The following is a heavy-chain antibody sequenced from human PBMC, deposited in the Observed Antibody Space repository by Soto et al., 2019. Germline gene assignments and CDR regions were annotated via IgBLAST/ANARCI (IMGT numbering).Heavy chain of an antibody. CDR2: IGTAGDT. CDR3: ARGRLISLYYFDY. Sequence: VGSLRHSCAASGLTCSSYWMSWVRQAPGKGLEWVSTIGTAGDTYYPGSVKGRFTISRENAKNSLYLQMNSLRAEDTAVYYCARGRLISLYYFDYWGQGTLVTVS. CDR1: GLTCSSYW. J-gene: IGHJ4*02. D-gene: IGHD2-15*01. V-gene: IGHV3-13*01.